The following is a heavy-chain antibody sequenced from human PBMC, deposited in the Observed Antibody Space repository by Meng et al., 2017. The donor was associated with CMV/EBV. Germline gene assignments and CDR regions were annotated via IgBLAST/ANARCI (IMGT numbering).Heavy chain of an antibody. CDR2: ISYDGSNK. J-gene: IGHJ4*02. V-gene: IGHV3-30*04. Sequence: GESLKISCAASGFTFSSYAMRWVRQAPGKGLEWVAVISYDGSNKYYADSVKGRFTISRDNSKNTLYLQMNSLRAEDTAVYYCARDLGFVDTAMVSVYWGQGTLVTVSS. D-gene: IGHD5-18*01. CDR1: GFTFSSYA. CDR3: ARDLGFVDTAMVSVY.